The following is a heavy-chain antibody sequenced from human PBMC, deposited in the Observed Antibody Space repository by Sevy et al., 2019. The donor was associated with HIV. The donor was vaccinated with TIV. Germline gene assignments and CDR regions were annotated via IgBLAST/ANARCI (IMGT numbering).Heavy chain of an antibody. CDR2: IYSGEYR. V-gene: IGHV3-53*01. D-gene: IGHD1-26*01. J-gene: IGHJ6*02. CDR1: GFTVSSKY. CDR3: ATTSTPLYYYALDV. Sequence: GGSLRLSCAASGFTVSSKYMSWVRQAPGKGLEWVSVIYSGEYRYYADSVKGRFTISRDISKNTLNLEMNNLRAEVTAIYYCATTSTPLYYYALDVWGQGTTVTVSS.